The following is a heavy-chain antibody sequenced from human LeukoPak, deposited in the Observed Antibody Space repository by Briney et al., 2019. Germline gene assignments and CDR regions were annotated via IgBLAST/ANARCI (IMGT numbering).Heavy chain of an antibody. D-gene: IGHD5-18*01. Sequence: GSLRLSCAASGFTFSSYWMSWVRQSPGKGLEWIGEIYHFGSTNYSPSLKSRVTISVDKSKNQFSLKLSSVTAADTAVYYCARVDAWIQLRPRYFDYWGQGTLVTVSS. CDR2: IYHFGST. V-gene: IGHV4-4*02. CDR1: GFTFSSYW. CDR3: ARVDAWIQLRPRYFDY. J-gene: IGHJ4*02.